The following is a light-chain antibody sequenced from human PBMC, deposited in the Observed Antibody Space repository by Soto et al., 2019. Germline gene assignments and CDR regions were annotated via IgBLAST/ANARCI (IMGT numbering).Light chain of an antibody. Sequence: DLQMTQSPSSLSASVGDRVTISCRSSQIISSYLNWYQQKPGKAPKVLVYAASTLQSGVPSRFSGSGSGTDFTLTISSLQPEDFATYYCQQSNSMPVTFGGGTKVEIK. J-gene: IGKJ4*01. CDR1: QIISSY. CDR3: QQSNSMPVT. CDR2: AAS. V-gene: IGKV1-39*01.